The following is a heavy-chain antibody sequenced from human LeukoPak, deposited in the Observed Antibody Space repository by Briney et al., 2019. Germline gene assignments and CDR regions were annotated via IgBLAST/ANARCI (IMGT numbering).Heavy chain of an antibody. CDR1: GFSFSHSW. CDR3: ASRTMGY. J-gene: IGHJ4*02. CDR2: IEQDGTEN. D-gene: IGHD1-14*01. V-gene: IGHV3-7*01. Sequence: GGSLRLSCAASGFSFSHSWMSWVRQAPGKGLEWVANIEQDGTENYYEDSVKGRFTISRDNDKNSLYLQMNSLRAEDTAVYYCASRTMGYWGQGTLVTVSS.